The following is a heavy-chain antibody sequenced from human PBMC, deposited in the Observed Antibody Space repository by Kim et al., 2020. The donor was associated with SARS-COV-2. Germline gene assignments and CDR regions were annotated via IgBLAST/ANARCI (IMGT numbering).Heavy chain of an antibody. CDR2: INHSGST. CDR1: GGSFSGYY. J-gene: IGHJ6*02. V-gene: IGHV4-34*01. Sequence: SETLSLTCAVYGGSFSGYYWSWIRQPPGKGLEWIGEINHSGSTNYNPSLKSRVTISVDTSKNQFSLKLSSVTAADTAVYYCAREGPYYYDSSGYYRWGGLNYYYGMDVWGQGTTVTVSS. D-gene: IGHD3-22*01. CDR3: AREGPYYYDSSGYYRWGGLNYYYGMDV.